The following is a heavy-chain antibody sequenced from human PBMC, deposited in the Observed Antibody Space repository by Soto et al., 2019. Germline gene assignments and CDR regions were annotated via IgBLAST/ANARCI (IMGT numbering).Heavy chain of an antibody. J-gene: IGHJ4*02. Sequence: QVQLVQSGAEVKKPGASVKVSCKASGYTFTTYGISLVRQAPGQGLEWVGWISAYSGNTKYAQMLQGRVTVTTDTSTSTAYMEGRSLRSDAAAVYYGARGRYGDYWGQGTLVTTSS. CDR3: ARGRYGDY. CDR2: ISAYSGNT. D-gene: IGHD4-17*01. CDR1: GYTFTTYG. V-gene: IGHV1-18*01.